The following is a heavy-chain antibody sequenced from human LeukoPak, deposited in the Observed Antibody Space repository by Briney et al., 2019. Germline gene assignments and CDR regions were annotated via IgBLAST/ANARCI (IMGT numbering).Heavy chain of an antibody. CDR3: VAGGLVGATEFAY. V-gene: IGHV3-72*01. Sequence: GGSLRLSCAVSGFTFSDHYMDWVRQAPGKGLEWIGRSRNKANSYTTEYAASVKGRFTISRDDSKNALHLQMNSLKIEDTAVYYCVAGGLVGATEFAYWGQGTLVTVSS. J-gene: IGHJ4*02. D-gene: IGHD1-26*01. CDR1: GFTFSDHY. CDR2: SRNKANSYTT.